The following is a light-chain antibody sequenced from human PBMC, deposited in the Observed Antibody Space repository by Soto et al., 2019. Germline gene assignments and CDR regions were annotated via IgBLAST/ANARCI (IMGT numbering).Light chain of an antibody. CDR1: QSISSSY. CDR2: AAT. J-gene: IGKJ3*01. Sequence: EIVLSQSPGTLSLSPGERATLSCRASQSISSSYLAWYQQKPGQAPRLLLYAATSMATGVPDRFSGSGAGTDFTLTISRVEPEDFAVYYCQQYGSSPLITFGPGTKVDIK. CDR3: QQYGSSPLIT. V-gene: IGKV3-20*01.